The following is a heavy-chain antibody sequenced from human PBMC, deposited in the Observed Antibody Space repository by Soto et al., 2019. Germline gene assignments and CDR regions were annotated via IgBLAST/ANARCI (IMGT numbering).Heavy chain of an antibody. J-gene: IGHJ6*02. V-gene: IGHV4-4*02. CDR2: IYHSGST. D-gene: IGHD3-10*01. Sequence: LSLTCAVSGGSISSSNWWSWVRQPPGKGLEWIGEIYHSGSTNYNPSLKSRVTISVDKSKNQFSLKLSSVTAADTAVYYCARDPYYYGSGRVYYYGMDVWGQGTTVTVSS. CDR3: ARDPYYYGSGRVYYYGMDV. CDR1: GGSISSSNW.